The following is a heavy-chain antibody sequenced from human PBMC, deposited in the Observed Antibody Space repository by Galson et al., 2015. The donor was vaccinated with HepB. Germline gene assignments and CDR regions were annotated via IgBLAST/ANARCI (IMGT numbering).Heavy chain of an antibody. CDR2: IDPSDSQT. Sequence: QSGAEVKKPGESLRISCKGSGNSFPNLWISWVRHMPGKGLEWMGRIDPSDSQTNYSPSLQGHVTISVDSSSSSAYLQWSSLKASDSGMYYCASPNFLCRAGSCYRGSALDYWGQGTLVTVSS. J-gene: IGHJ4*02. V-gene: IGHV5-10-1*01. D-gene: IGHD2-15*01. CDR3: ASPNFLCRAGSCYRGSALDY. CDR1: GNSFPNLW.